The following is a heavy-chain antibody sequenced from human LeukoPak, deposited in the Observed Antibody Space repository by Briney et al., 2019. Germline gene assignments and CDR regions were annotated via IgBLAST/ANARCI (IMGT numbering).Heavy chain of an antibody. CDR2: ILYDGSRT. J-gene: IGHJ6*02. CDR3: GKDLVAVGGHVYYFYGMDV. CDR1: GFTFSSFG. D-gene: IGHD6-19*01. Sequence: GGSLRLTCAASGFTFSSFGMHGVRQALGRGLEGVGVILYDGSRTYYAYSVRGGFTISRENSNNTLYLQMNSLRTEDTAVYYCGKDLVAVGGHVYYFYGMDVWGQGTTVSVPS. V-gene: IGHV3-30*18.